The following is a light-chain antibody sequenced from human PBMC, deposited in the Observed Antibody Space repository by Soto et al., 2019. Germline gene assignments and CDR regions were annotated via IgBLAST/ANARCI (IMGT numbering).Light chain of an antibody. CDR2: DVS. CDR1: SSDGGGYNY. J-gene: IGLJ3*02. Sequence: QSVLTQPASVSGSPGQSITISCTGTSSDGGGYNYVSWYQQHPGKAPKLMIYDVSNRPSGVSNRVSGSKAGNTASLTISGLQAEDEADYYCSSYTSSSTLVFGGGTKVTVL. V-gene: IGLV2-14*01. CDR3: SSYTSSSTLV.